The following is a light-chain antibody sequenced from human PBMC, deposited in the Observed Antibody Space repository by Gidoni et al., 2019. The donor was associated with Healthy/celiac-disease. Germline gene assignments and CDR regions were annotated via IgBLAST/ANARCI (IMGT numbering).Light chain of an antibody. Sequence: EIVLTQSPATLSLSPGERATLPCRASQCVSSYLAWYQQKPGQAPRLLIYDASNRATGIPARFSGSGSGTDFTLTISSLEPEDFAVYYCQQRSNWPVTFGQGTKVEIK. J-gene: IGKJ1*01. CDR2: DAS. CDR1: QCVSSY. CDR3: QQRSNWPVT. V-gene: IGKV3-11*01.